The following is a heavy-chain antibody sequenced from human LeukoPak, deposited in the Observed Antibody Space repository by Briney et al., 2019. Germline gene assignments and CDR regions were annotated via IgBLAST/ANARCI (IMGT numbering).Heavy chain of an antibody. D-gene: IGHD5-18*01. J-gene: IGHJ5*02. V-gene: IGHV4-38-2*02. CDR3: ARDLRGYSYGPWFDP. CDR1: GYSISSGYY. CDR2: IYHSGST. Sequence: SETLSLTCAVSGYSISSGYYWGWIRQPPGKGLEWIGSIYHSGSTYYNPSLKSRVTISVDTSKNQFSLKLSSVTAADMAVYYCARDLRGYSYGPWFDPWGQGTLVTVSS.